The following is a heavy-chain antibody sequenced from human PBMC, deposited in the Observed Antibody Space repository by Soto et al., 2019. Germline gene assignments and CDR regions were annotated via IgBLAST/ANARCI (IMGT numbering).Heavy chain of an antibody. D-gene: IGHD3-3*01. J-gene: IGHJ4*02. CDR2: ILDDGSDK. Sequence: GGSLRLSCAASGLTFSTYTLHWVRQAPGKGLEWVALILDDGSDKFYADSVKGRFTISGDNSKSALYLQMNSLRTDDTAVYYCSAMNGSGYSFDFWGQGTLVTVSS. CDR1: GLTFSTYT. V-gene: IGHV3-30-3*01. CDR3: SAMNGSGYSFDF.